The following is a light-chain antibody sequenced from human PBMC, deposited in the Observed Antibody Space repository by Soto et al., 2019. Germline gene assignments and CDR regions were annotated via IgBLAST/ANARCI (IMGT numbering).Light chain of an antibody. V-gene: IGKV3-20*01. Sequence: EFVLTQSPGTLSLSPGERATLSCRASQTVRNNYLAWYQQKPGQAPRLLIYDASSRATGIPDRFSGGGSGTDXPLTITTXXXXXFXVXXCQQFSSHPITFGGGTKVDIK. CDR1: QTVRNNY. J-gene: IGKJ4*01. CDR2: DAS. CDR3: QQFSSHPIT.